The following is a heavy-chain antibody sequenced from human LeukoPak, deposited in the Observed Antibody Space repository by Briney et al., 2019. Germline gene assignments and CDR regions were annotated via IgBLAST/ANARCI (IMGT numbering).Heavy chain of an antibody. CDR3: ARRRGDTVAGPDY. J-gene: IGHJ4*02. Sequence: GESLKISCQGSGYSFTNYWIVWVRQMPGQGLEYMGIIHPGDSNTKYSPSFEGQVNISVDKSISTAYLQWSSLKASDSAIYYCARRRGDTVAGPDYWGQGTLVTVSS. D-gene: IGHD6-19*01. CDR2: IHPGDSNT. CDR1: GYSFTNYW. V-gene: IGHV5-51*01.